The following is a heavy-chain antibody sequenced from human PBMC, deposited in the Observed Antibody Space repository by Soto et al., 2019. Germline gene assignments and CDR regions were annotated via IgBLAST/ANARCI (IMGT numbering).Heavy chain of an antibody. Sequence: QVQLVQSGAEVKKPGSSVKLSCKTSGGTFRNYAINWVRQAPGQGLEWMGGSIPVFGTANYAQTFQGRFTSTADESTSTAYMELSSLRSKDTAVYYCAIPLPKQQLVRGAFDHWGQGTLVTVAS. V-gene: IGHV1-69*01. CDR3: AIPLPKQQLVRGAFDH. CDR1: GGTFRNYA. J-gene: IGHJ4*02. CDR2: SIPVFGTA. D-gene: IGHD6-13*01.